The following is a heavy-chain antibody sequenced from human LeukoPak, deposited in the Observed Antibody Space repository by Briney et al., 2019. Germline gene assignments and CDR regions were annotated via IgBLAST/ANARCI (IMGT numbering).Heavy chain of an antibody. CDR2: MNPNTGNT. D-gene: IGHD3-3*01. Sequence: ASVKVSCKASGYTFTSYDINWMRQATRQGLEWMGWMNPNTGNTGFAQKFQGRVTMTKDTSISTAYMELSSLRSEDTAVYYCARDLSGYSDYYFDYWGQGTLVTISS. V-gene: IGHV1-8*01. CDR1: GYTFTSYD. CDR3: ARDLSGYSDYYFDY. J-gene: IGHJ4*02.